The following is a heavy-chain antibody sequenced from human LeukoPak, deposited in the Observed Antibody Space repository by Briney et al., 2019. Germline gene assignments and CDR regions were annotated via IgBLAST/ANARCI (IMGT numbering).Heavy chain of an antibody. V-gene: IGHV3-23*01. CDR2: ISGSGGST. J-gene: IGHJ4*02. CDR1: GFTFSSYA. Sequence: GGSLRLSCAASGFTFSSYAMSWVRQAPGKGLEWVSAISGSGGSTYYADSVKGRFTISRDNSKNTLYLQMNSLRAEDTAVYYCATVVGVYCSSTSCPLPIDYWGQGTLVTVSS. D-gene: IGHD2-2*01. CDR3: ATVVGVYCSSTSCPLPIDY.